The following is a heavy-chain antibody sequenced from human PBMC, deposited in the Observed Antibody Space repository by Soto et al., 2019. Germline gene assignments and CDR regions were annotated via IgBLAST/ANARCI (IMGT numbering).Heavy chain of an antibody. Sequence: SETLSLPCAVYGGSFSGYYWGWIRQPPGKGVEWIGEINHSGSTNYNPSLKSRVTISVDTSKNQFSLKLSSVTAADTAVYYCARGRVAPRPYYYYMDVWGKGTTVTVSS. CDR3: ARGRVAPRPYYYYMDV. V-gene: IGHV4-34*01. D-gene: IGHD2-15*01. J-gene: IGHJ6*03. CDR2: INHSGST. CDR1: GGSFSGYY.